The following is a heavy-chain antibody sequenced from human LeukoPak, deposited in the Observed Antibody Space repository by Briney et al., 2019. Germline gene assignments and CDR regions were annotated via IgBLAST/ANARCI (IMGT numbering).Heavy chain of an antibody. J-gene: IGHJ3*02. CDR2: IYYSGST. CDR1: GGSISSYD. V-gene: IGHV4-59*01. D-gene: IGHD6-6*01. Sequence: SETLSLTCTVSGGSISSYDWSWIRQPPGKGLEWIGYIYYSGSTNYNPSLKSRVTISVDTTKNQFSLRLSSVTAADTAVYYCARARGSSSSFGAFDIWGQGTMVTVSS. CDR3: ARARGSSSSFGAFDI.